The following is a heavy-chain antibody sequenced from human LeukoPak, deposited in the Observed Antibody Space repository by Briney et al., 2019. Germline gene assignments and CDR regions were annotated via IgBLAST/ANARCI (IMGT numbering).Heavy chain of an antibody. J-gene: IGHJ5*02. V-gene: IGHV4-38-2*01. D-gene: IGHD3-3*01. CDR1: GYSLSTGYY. CDR3: ASSTLYLLIVAPGA. Sequence: SETLSLNCAVSGYSLSTGYYWGWIRQPPGKGLEWIGSIYHSGSTFYNPSLKSRVTMSLDTSKNQFSLDLMSETAADTAIYYRASSTLYLLIVAPGAWGQGTQVTVSS. CDR2: IYHSGST.